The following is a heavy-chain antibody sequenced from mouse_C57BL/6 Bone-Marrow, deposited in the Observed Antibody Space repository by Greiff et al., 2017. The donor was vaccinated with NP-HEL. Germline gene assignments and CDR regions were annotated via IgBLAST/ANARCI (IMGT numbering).Heavy chain of an antibody. CDR3: ARDGYYGFAY. J-gene: IGHJ3*01. CDR2: INPGSGGT. Sequence: QVQLQQSGAELVRPGTSVKVSCKASGYAFTNYLIEWVKQRPGQGLEWIGVINPGSGGTNYNEKFKGKATLTADKSSSTAYMQLSSLTSEDSAVYFCARDGYYGFAYWGQGTLVTVSA. D-gene: IGHD2-3*01. V-gene: IGHV1-54*01. CDR1: GYAFTNYL.